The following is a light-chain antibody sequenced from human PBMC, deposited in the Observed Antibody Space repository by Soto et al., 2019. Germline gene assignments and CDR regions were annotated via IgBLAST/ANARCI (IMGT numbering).Light chain of an antibody. CDR2: KAS. J-gene: IGKJ4*01. CDR3: QKYSRNPFT. Sequence: DIKMTQSPSTLSASVGDRVTITCRASQSVNSWLAWYQQKPGEVPKLLIYKASNLESGVPSRFSGSGSGTEFTLTISSLQRDDFVTYYCQKYSRNPFTFGGGTKVEI. V-gene: IGKV1-5*03. CDR1: QSVNSW.